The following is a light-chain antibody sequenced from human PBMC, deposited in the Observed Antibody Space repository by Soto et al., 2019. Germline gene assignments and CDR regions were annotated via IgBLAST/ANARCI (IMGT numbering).Light chain of an antibody. CDR3: QQYGSCPVS. CDR2: GAS. Sequence: EIVLTQSPGTLSLSPGESATLSCRASQSVSSTNLAWYQKKPGQSPRLVMFGASSRATGIPDRFSGSGSGTDFTLTISRLEPEDFAVYYCQQYGSCPVSFGQGTKLEIK. CDR1: QSVSSTN. V-gene: IGKV3-20*01. J-gene: IGKJ2*03.